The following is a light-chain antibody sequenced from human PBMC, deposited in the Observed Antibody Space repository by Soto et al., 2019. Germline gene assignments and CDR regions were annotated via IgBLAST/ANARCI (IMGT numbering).Light chain of an antibody. Sequence: ALTQPASVSGSPGQSITISCTGTSSDVGTYNLVSWYQQHPGKAPKLMIYEGNKRPSGVSNRFSGSKSANTASLTISGLQTEDEADYYCCSYAGTNTFVFGTGTKLTVL. CDR2: EGN. J-gene: IGLJ1*01. CDR1: SSDVGTYNL. CDR3: CSYAGTNTFV. V-gene: IGLV2-23*01.